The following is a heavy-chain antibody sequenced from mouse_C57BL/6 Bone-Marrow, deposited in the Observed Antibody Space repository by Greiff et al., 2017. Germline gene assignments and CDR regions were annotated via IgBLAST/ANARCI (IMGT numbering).Heavy chain of an antibody. CDR2: IYPGDGDT. V-gene: IGHV1-80*01. J-gene: IGHJ4*01. CDR3: ARRGTTDYAMDY. D-gene: IGHD1-1*01. CDR1: GYAFSSYW. Sequence: QVQLQQSGAELVKPGASVKISCKASGYAFSSYWMNWVKQRPGKGLEWIGQIYPGDGDTNYNGKFKGKATLTADKSSSTAYMQLSSLTPEDSAVYFCARRGTTDYAMDYWGQGTSVTVSS.